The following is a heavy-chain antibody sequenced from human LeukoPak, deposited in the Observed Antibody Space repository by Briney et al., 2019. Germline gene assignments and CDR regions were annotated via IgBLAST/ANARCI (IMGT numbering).Heavy chain of an antibody. CDR2: IVPIFGIT. CDR1: GGTFSSYA. D-gene: IGHD2-15*01. Sequence: ASVKVSCKASGGTFSSYAISWVRQAPGQGLEWMGRIVPIFGITNYAQKFQGRVTITADKSTSTAYMWLSSLRSEDTAVYYCARDRGYCTGGSCSDYYYGLDVWGQGTTVTVSS. V-gene: IGHV1-69*04. J-gene: IGHJ6*02. CDR3: ARDRGYCTGGSCSDYYYGLDV.